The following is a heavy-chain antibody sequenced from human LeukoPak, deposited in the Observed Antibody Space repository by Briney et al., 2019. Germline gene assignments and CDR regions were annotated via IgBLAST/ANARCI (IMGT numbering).Heavy chain of an antibody. J-gene: IGHJ4*02. V-gene: IGHV3-11*01. D-gene: IGHD3-10*01. CDR2: ISGSSHTM. Sequence: GGSLRLSCAASGFTFSDYYMSWIRQAPGKGLEGVSYISGSSHTMYYADSVKGRCSISRDNAKNSLYLQMNSLRAEDTAMYYCAREYTSGSYYIDYWGQGTLVTVSS. CDR3: AREYTSGSYYIDY. CDR1: GFTFSDYY.